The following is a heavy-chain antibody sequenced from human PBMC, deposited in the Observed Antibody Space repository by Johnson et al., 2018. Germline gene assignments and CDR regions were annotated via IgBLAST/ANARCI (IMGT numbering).Heavy chain of an antibody. J-gene: IGHJ6*02. CDR2: IKQDGSEK. V-gene: IGHV3-7*01. CDR1: GFTFSSYW. CDR3: ARYKYYYYYGMDV. D-gene: IGHD1-14*01. Sequence: VQLVESGGGLVQPGGSLRLSCAASGFTFSSYWMSWVRQAPGKGLEWVANIKQDGSEKYYVDSVKGRFTISRDNAKNSLYLQMNNLRAEDTAVYYCARYKYYYYYGMDVWGQGTTVTVSS.